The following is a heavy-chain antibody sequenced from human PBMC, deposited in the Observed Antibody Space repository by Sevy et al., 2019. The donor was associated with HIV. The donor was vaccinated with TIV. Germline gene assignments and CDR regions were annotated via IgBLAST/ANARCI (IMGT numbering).Heavy chain of an antibody. V-gene: IGHV3-48*02. CDR1: GFTFNVYD. J-gene: IGHJ1*01. D-gene: IGHD3-22*01. CDR2: ITSSNSAR. CDR3: ATNKNYYDNSGPTPPHFQH. Sequence: GGSLRLSCAASGFTFNVYDMNWVRQAPGKGLEWVSHITSSNSARYYAVSVKGRFTVSRDNAKNSPYLQMNSLRDEDTAVYYCATNKNYYDNSGPTPPHFQHWGQGTLVTVSS.